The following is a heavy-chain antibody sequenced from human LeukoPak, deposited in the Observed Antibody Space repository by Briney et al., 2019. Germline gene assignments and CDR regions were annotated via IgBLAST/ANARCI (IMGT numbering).Heavy chain of an antibody. V-gene: IGHV4-59*08. CDR2: IYYSGST. Sequence: SETLSLTCTVSGGSISSYYWSWIRQPPGKGLEWIGYIYYSGSTNYNPSLKSRVTISVDTSKNQFSLKLSSVTAADTAVYYCAIPTTAVTGGYYYYYMDVWGKGTTVTVSS. D-gene: IGHD4-23*01. J-gene: IGHJ6*03. CDR1: GGSISSYY. CDR3: AIPTTAVTGGYYYYYMDV.